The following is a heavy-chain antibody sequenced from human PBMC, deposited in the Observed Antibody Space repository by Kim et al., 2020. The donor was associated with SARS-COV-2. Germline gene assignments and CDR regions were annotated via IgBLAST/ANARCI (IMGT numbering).Heavy chain of an antibody. Sequence: GGSLRLSCAASGFTFSSYAMSWVRQAPGKGLELVSLISSSGGSTYFADSVKGRFTISRDNSKNTVYLQMNSLRADDTTVYYCAKDRRELFARITMVRGVESDDFDLWGQGTMVTVSS. CDR1: GFTFSSYA. D-gene: IGHD3-10*01. CDR2: ISSSGGST. CDR3: AKDRRELFARITMVRGVESDDFDL. J-gene: IGHJ3*01. V-gene: IGHV3-23*01.